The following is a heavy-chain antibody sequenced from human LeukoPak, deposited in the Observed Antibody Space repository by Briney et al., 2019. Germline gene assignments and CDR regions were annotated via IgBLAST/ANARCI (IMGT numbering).Heavy chain of an antibody. CDR3: ARFGAMPYYFDY. J-gene: IGHJ4*02. Sequence: SETLSLTCTVSGGSISSYYWSWIRQPPGQGPEWIGYIYYSGSTNYNPSLKSRVTISVDTSKNQFSLKLSSVTAADTAVYYCARFGAMPYYFDYWGQGTLVTVSS. CDR2: IYYSGST. V-gene: IGHV4-59*01. D-gene: IGHD2-2*01. CDR1: GGSISSYY.